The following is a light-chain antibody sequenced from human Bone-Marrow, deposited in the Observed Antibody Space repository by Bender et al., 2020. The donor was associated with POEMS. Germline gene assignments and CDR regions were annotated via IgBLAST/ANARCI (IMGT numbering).Light chain of an antibody. CDR1: SSDVGNYNY. Sequence: QSALTQPASVSGSPGQSITISCSGTSSDVGNYNYVSWYQQHPGKPPKLMIYDVTNRPSGVSNRFSGSKSGNTASLTISGLQAEDEADYYCSSYTSTNTVLFGGGTRLTVL. CDR2: DVT. CDR3: SSYTSTNTVL. V-gene: IGLV2-14*03. J-gene: IGLJ2*01.